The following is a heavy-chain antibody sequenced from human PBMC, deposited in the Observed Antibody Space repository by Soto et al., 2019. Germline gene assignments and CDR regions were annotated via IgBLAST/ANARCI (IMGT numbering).Heavy chain of an antibody. CDR3: ARLPSRHLVDY. D-gene: IGHD3-3*02. CDR2: MFYGVST. J-gene: IGHJ4*02. Sequence: PSETLSLTCTVSGSSINSSGYYWGWIRQPPGKGLEWIGSMFYGVSTYYNPSLKSRVTVSVDTSKNQFSLNLRSVTAADTAVYCCARLPSRHLVDYWGQGTLVTVSS. CDR1: GSSINSSGYY. V-gene: IGHV4-39*01.